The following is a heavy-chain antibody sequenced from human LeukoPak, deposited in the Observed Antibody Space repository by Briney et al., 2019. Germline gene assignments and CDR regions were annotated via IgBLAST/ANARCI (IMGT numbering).Heavy chain of an antibody. J-gene: IGHJ4*02. D-gene: IGHD3-22*01. Sequence: GGSVRLSCAASGFTFSDYYMSWIRQAPGKGLEWVSAISGSGGSTYYADSVKGRFTISRDNSKNTLYLQMNSLRAEDTAVYYCAKPLYYYDSSGYSLAPHGYWGQGTLVTVSS. V-gene: IGHV3-23*01. CDR1: GFTFSDYY. CDR2: ISGSGGST. CDR3: AKPLYYYDSSGYSLAPHGY.